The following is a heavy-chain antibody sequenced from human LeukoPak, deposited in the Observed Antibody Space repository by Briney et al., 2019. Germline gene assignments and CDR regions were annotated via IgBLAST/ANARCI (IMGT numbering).Heavy chain of an antibody. V-gene: IGHV3-23*01. Sequence: PGGSLRLSCAASGFTFSSYAMSWVRQAPGKGLEWVSAISGSGGSTYYADSVKSRFTISRDNSKNTLYLQMNSLRAEDTAVYYYAKSGGYSGYEDFDYWGQGTLVTVSS. CDR2: ISGSGGST. CDR1: GFTFSSYA. D-gene: IGHD5-12*01. J-gene: IGHJ4*02. CDR3: AKSGGYSGYEDFDY.